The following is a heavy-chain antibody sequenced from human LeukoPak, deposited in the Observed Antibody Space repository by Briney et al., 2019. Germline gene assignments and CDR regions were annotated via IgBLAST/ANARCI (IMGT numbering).Heavy chain of an antibody. CDR3: ARDPEGSGWYSPDY. V-gene: IGHV3-7*01. J-gene: IGHJ4*02. CDR1: GFTFSSYA. CDR2: IKQDGSEK. Sequence: GGSLRLSCAASGFTFSSYAMSWVRQAPGKGLEWVANIKQDGSEKYYVDSVKGRFTISRDNAKNSLYLQMNSLRAEDTAVYYCARDPEGSGWYSPDYWGQGTLVTVSS. D-gene: IGHD6-19*01.